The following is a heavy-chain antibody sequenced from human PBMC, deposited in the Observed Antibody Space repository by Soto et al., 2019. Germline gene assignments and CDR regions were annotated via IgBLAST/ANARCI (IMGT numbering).Heavy chain of an antibody. D-gene: IGHD3-22*01. Sequence: TLSLTCAVSGGSISSGGYSWSWIRQPPGKGLEWIGYIYHSGSTYYNPSLKSRVTISVDRSKNQFSLKLSSVTAADTAVYYCARAAYDSSGYYYNNWFDPWGQGTLVTVSS. CDR1: GGSISSGGYS. V-gene: IGHV4-30-2*01. CDR3: ARAAYDSSGYYYNNWFDP. CDR2: IYHSGST. J-gene: IGHJ5*02.